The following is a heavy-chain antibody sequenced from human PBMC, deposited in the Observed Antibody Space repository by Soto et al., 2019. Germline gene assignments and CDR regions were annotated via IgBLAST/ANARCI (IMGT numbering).Heavy chain of an antibody. CDR3: ARDLPDCSSTSCSAGSYYFDY. Sequence: QVQLVQSGAEVKKPGSSVKVSCKASGGTFSSYAISWVRQAPGQGLEWMGGIIPIFGTANYAQKFQGRVTITADESTSTAYMELSSLRSEDTAVYYCARDLPDCSSTSCSAGSYYFDYWGQGTLVTVSS. V-gene: IGHV1-69*01. D-gene: IGHD2-2*01. CDR1: GGTFSSYA. J-gene: IGHJ4*02. CDR2: IIPIFGTA.